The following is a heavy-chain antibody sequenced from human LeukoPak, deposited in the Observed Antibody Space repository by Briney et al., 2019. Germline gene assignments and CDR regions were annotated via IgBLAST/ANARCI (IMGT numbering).Heavy chain of an antibody. CDR3: AREYCSSTSCYSGFDY. V-gene: IGHV3-64*01. J-gene: IGHJ4*02. CDR1: GFTFSSYA. D-gene: IGHD2-2*02. Sequence: GGSLRLSCAASGFTFSSYAMHRVRQAPGKGLEYVSAISSNGGSTYYANSVKGRFTISRDNSKNTLYLQMGSLRAEDMAVYYCAREYCSSTSCYSGFDYWGQGTLVTVSS. CDR2: ISSNGGST.